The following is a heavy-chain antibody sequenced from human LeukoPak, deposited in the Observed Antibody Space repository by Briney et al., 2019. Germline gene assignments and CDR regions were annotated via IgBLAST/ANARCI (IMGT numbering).Heavy chain of an antibody. CDR1: GFTFSSYA. Sequence: GGSLRLSCAASGFTFSSYAMSWVRQAPGKGLEWVSAISGSGGSTYYADSVKGRFTISRDNSKNTLYLQMNSLRAEDTAVYYCAKSGLSYRGSYWGADYWGQGTLVTVSS. CDR3: AKSGLSYRGSYWGADY. V-gene: IGHV3-23*01. D-gene: IGHD1-26*01. J-gene: IGHJ4*02. CDR2: ISGSGGST.